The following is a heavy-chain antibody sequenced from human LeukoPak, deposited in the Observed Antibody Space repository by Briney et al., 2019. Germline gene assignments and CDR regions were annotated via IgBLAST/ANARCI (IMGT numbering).Heavy chain of an antibody. V-gene: IGHV3-48*03. CDR3: ARRYTYGGWIDS. J-gene: IGHJ4*02. CDR1: GFIFGDYE. Sequence: GGSLRLSCAGSGFIFGDYEMMWVRQAPGKGLEWLSYISSGGSSIYYADSVKGRFIISRDNAKNSLYLQMNTLRAEDTAVYYCARRYTYGGWIDSWGQGTLVTVSS. CDR2: ISSGGSSI. D-gene: IGHD3-16*01.